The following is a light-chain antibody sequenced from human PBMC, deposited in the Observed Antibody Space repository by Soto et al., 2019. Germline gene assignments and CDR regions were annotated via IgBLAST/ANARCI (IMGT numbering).Light chain of an antibody. Sequence: QSVLTQSPSASASLGASVKLTCTLSSGHSNYAIAWQQQQSEKGPRYLMKLNSDGSHSKGDGIPDRFSGSSSGAERYRTISSLQSEDEADYYCQTWGSGIVVFGGGTKLTVL. CDR1: SGHSNYA. V-gene: IGLV4-69*01. CDR3: QTWGSGIVV. J-gene: IGLJ2*01. CDR2: LNSDGSH.